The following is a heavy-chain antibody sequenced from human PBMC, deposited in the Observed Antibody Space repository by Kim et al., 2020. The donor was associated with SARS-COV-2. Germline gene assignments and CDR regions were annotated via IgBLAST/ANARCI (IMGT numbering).Heavy chain of an antibody. J-gene: IGHJ4*02. CDR3: ARDKNLGYGSFDY. D-gene: IGHD5-18*01. V-gene: IGHV3-30*01. Sequence: YADSVKGRFTISRDNSKNTLYLQMNSLRAEDTAVYYCARDKNLGYGSFDYWGQGTLVTVSS.